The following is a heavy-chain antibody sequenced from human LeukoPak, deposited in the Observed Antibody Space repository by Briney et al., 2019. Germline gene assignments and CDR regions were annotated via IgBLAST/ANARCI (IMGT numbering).Heavy chain of an antibody. J-gene: IGHJ4*02. CDR3: ARDRTYYDSSGYFDY. D-gene: IGHD3-22*01. CDR1: GGTFSSYA. V-gene: IGHV1-69*05. Sequence: SVKVSCKASGGTFSSYAISWVRQAPGQGREWMGGIIPIFGTANYAQKFQGRVTITTDESTSTAYMELSSLRSEDTAVYYCARDRTYYDSSGYFDYWGQGTLVTVSS. CDR2: IIPIFGTA.